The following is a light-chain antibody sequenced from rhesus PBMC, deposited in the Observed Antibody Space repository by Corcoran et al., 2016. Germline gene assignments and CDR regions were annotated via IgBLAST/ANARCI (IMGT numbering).Light chain of an antibody. J-gene: IGKJ3*01. V-gene: IGKV1-25*01. CDR2: EAS. CDR3: QHYYSTPPT. CDR1: QGITND. Sequence: DIQMTQSPSSLSASVGDRVTITCRASQGITNDLAWYQQKPGETPKLLIYEASSLQSGIPSRFSGSVSWTDFTLTISSLQSEDFATYYCQHYYSTPPTFGPGTKLDIK.